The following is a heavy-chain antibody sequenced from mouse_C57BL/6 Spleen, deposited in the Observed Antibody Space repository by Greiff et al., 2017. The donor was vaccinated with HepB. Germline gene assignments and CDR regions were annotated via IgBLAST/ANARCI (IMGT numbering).Heavy chain of an antibody. J-gene: IGHJ2*01. V-gene: IGHV7-3*01. CDR1: GFTFTDYY. CDR2: IRNKANGYTT. CDR3: ARYRGSYYSFDY. Sequence: EVMLVESGGGLVQPGGSLSLSCAASGFTFTDYYMSWVRQPPGKALEWLGFIRNKANGYTTEYSASVKGRFTISRDNSQNILYLQMNALRAEDSATYYCARYRGSYYSFDYWGQGTPLTVSS. D-gene: IGHD2-10*01.